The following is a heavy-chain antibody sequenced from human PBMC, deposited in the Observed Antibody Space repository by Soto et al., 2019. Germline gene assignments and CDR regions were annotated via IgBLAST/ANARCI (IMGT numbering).Heavy chain of an antibody. D-gene: IGHD6-13*01. CDR3: ARDRTQQLVQEGDAFDI. V-gene: IGHV1-69*12. Sequence: QVQLVQSGAEVKKPGSSVKVSCKASGGTFSSYAISWVRQAPGQGLEWMGGIIPIFGTANYAQKFQGIFTITADESTSTAYMELSSLRSENTAVYYSARDRTQQLVQEGDAFDIWGQGTMVTVSS. CDR2: IIPIFGTA. J-gene: IGHJ3*02. CDR1: GGTFSSYA.